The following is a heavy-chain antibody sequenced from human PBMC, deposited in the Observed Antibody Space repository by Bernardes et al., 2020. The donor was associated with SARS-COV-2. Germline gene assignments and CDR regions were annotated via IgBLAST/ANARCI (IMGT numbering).Heavy chain of an antibody. CDR2: ISSDGSRT. V-gene: IGHV3-74*01. CDR3: ARDRAGGWIDY. Sequence: GGSLRLSCAASGFTFSGFWMHWVRQAPGEGLVWVSRISSDGSRTDYADSVKGRFTISRDNAKNTMYLQMNSLRAEDTAVYYCARDRAGGWIDYWGQGTLVTVSS. J-gene: IGHJ4*02. CDR1: GFTFSGFW. D-gene: IGHD6-19*01.